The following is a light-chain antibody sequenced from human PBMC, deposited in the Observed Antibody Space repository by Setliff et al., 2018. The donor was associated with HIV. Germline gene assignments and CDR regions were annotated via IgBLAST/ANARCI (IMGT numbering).Light chain of an antibody. CDR1: SSDVGGYSH. CDR3: SSYAITNTLP. CDR2: EVR. J-gene: IGLJ1*01. V-gene: IGLV2-14*01. Sequence: ALTQPASVSGSPGQSITISCTGTSSDVGGYSHVSWYQQHPGKAPKLIIYEVRNRPSGVSNRFSGSKSGNTASLTIPGLRAEDEADYYCSSYAITNTLPFGTGTKVTVL.